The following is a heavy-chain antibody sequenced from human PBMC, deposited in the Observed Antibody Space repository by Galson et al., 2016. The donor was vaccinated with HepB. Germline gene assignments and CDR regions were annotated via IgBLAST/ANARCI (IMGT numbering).Heavy chain of an antibody. CDR3: AKDPDSGRNLAADS. CDR2: ISDGGHRK. J-gene: IGHJ4*02. D-gene: IGHD1-26*01. Sequence: SLRLSCAASGFTFKNFAMSWVRQGPGRGLEWVSAISDGGHRKYYAASVKGRFTVSRDTSKNTVWHQMSSLRAEDTALYYCAKDPDSGRNLAADSWGQGTLVTVSS. CDR1: GFTFKNFA. V-gene: IGHV3-23*01.